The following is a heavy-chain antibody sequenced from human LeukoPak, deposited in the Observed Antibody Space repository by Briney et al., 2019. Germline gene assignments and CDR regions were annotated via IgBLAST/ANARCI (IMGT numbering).Heavy chain of an antibody. CDR1: GFTFSSYS. J-gene: IGHJ4*02. V-gene: IGHV3-48*01. D-gene: IGHD5-12*01. Sequence: QPGGSLRLSCAASGFTFSSYSMNWVRQVPGKGLEWVSYISSSSSIIYYADSVKGRFTISRDNSKNTLYLQMNSLRAEDTAVYYCAKDGYSGSGTDYWGQGTLVTVPS. CDR2: ISSSSSII. CDR3: AKDGYSGSGTDY.